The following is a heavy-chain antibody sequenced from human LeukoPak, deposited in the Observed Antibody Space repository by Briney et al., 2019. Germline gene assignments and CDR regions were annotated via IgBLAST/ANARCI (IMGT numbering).Heavy chain of an antibody. CDR3: ARFGDAFDI. J-gene: IGHJ3*02. Sequence: SETLSLTCDVYGGSFSGYYWSWIGQPPEKGLEWIGEINHSGSTNYNPSLKSRVTISVDTSKNQFSLKLSSVTAADTAVYYCARFGDAFDIWGQGTMVTVSS. D-gene: IGHD3-10*01. V-gene: IGHV4-34*01. CDR2: INHSGST. CDR1: GGSFSGYY.